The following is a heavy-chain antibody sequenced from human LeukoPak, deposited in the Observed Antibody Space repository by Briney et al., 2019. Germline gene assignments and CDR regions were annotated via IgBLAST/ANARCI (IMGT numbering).Heavy chain of an antibody. D-gene: IGHD2-21*01. J-gene: IGHJ5*02. Sequence: SETLSLTCTVSGGSISSYYWSWIRQPPGKGLEWIGYIYYSGSTNYNPSLKSRVTISVDTSKNQFSLKLSSVTAADTAVYYCARGVGILWSLDPWGQGTLVTVSS. CDR2: IYYSGST. V-gene: IGHV4-59*08. CDR1: GGSISSYY. CDR3: ARGVGILWSLDP.